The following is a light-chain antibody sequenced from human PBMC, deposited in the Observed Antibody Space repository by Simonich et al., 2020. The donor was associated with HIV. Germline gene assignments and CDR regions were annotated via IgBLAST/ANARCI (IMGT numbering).Light chain of an antibody. V-gene: IGKV4-1*01. CDR2: WAS. J-gene: IGKJ4*01. CDR1: QSVLYSSNNKNY. CDR3: QQYYSTPVT. Sequence: DIAMTQSPDSLAVSLGERATINCKSGQSVLYSSNNKNYLVWYQQKPGQPPKLLIYWASTRESGVPDRFSGSGSGTDFTLTISSLQAEDVAVYYCQQYYSTPVTFGGGTKVEIK.